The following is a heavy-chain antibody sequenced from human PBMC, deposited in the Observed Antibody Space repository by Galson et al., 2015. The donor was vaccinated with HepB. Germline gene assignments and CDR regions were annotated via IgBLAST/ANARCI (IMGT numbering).Heavy chain of an antibody. J-gene: IGHJ4*01. CDR3: AKGMGTTMGNYDY. D-gene: IGHD1-7*01. V-gene: IGHV3-23*01. Sequence: SLRLSCAASGFALSTYAMTWVRQAPGKGLEWVSGVSGSNSVSYADFVKGRFTIFRDNSKNTLYLQMNSLVAEDTAIYYCAKGMGTTMGNYDYWGHGTLVTVSS. CDR2: VSGSNSV. CDR1: GFALSTYA.